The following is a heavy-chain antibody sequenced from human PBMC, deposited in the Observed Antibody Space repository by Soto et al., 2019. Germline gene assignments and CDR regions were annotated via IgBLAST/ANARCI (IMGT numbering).Heavy chain of an antibody. CDR3: ARDPFSDAFDI. V-gene: IGHV3-21*01. D-gene: IGHD3-3*02. CDR1: GFTFSSYS. J-gene: IGHJ3*02. CDR2: ISSSSSYI. Sequence: GGSLRLSCAASGFTFSSYSMNWVRQAPGKGLEWVSSISSSSSYIYYADSVKGRFTISRDNAKNSLYLQMNSLRAEVTAVYYCARDPFSDAFDIWGQGTMVTVSS.